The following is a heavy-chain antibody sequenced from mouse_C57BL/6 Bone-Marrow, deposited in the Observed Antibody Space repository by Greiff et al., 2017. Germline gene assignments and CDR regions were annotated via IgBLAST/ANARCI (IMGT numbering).Heavy chain of an antibody. CDR3: ARDGGAYDYRPLFAY. Sequence: EVKLQESGPGLVKPSQSLSLTCSVTGYSITSGYYWNWIRQFPGNKLEWMGYISYDGSNNYNPSLKNRISITRDTSKNQFFLKLNSVTTEDTATYYCARDGGAYDYRPLFAYWGQGTLVTVSA. J-gene: IGHJ3*01. D-gene: IGHD2-4*01. CDR1: GYSITSGYY. V-gene: IGHV3-6*01. CDR2: ISYDGSN.